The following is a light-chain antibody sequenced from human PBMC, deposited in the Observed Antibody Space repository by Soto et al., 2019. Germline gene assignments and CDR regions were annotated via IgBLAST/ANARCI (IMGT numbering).Light chain of an antibody. J-gene: IGKJ1*01. CDR3: QQRSNWPKT. V-gene: IGKV3-11*01. CDR2: DAS. Sequence: EIVLTQSPATLSLSPGERATLSCRASQSVSSYVAWYQQKPGQAPRLLIYDASNRATGIPARFSGSGSGTDFTLTISSLEPEEFAVYYCQQRSNWPKTFGQGTKVEIK. CDR1: QSVSSY.